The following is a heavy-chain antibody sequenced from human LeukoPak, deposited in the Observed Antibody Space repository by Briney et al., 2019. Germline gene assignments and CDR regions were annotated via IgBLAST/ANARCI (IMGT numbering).Heavy chain of an antibody. D-gene: IGHD6-25*01. Sequence: PGGSLRLSCAASGFTFSTYVMSWVRQAPGKRLEWVSSITPSGDTTYHADSVKGRFTMSRDNSKSTLYLQMNNLRVEDTAVYYCAKRRLAATGGGNFDFWGQGTLVTVSS. J-gene: IGHJ4*02. CDR1: GFTFSTYV. V-gene: IGHV3-23*01. CDR2: ITPSGDTT. CDR3: AKRRLAATGGGNFDF.